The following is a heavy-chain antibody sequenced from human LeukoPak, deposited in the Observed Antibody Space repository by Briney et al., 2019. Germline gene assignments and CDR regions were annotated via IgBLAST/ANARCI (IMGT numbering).Heavy chain of an antibody. CDR1: GFIVSGDF. D-gene: IGHD4-17*01. J-gene: IGHJ4*02. CDR2: ISSSSSYI. V-gene: IGHV3-21*04. Sequence: GGSLRLSCAASGFIVSGDFMSWVRQAPGKGLEWVSSISSSSSYIYYADSVKGRFTISRDNAKNSLYLQMNSLRAEDTAVYYCARERGFYGAQYYFDYWGQGTLVTVPS. CDR3: ARERGFYGAQYYFDY.